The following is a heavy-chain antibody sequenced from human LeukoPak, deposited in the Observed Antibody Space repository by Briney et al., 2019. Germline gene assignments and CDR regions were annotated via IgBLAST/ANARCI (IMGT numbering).Heavy chain of an antibody. D-gene: IGHD3-3*01. V-gene: IGHV1-2*02. CDR2: INPNSGGT. J-gene: IGHJ4*02. CDR3: ARGGFLEWLLSHFDY. Sequence: ASVKVSCKASGYTFTGYYMHWVRQAPGQGLEWMGWINPNSGGTNYAQKFQGRVIMTRDTSISTAYMELSRLRSDDTAVYYCARGGFLEWLLSHFDYWGQGTLVTVSS. CDR1: GYTFTGYY.